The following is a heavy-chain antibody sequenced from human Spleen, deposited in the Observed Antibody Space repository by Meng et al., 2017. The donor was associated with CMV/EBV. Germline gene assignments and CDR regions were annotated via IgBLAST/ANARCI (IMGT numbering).Heavy chain of an antibody. J-gene: IGHJ6*02. CDR3: ATLLRFMEWSSSSNYYDMDV. V-gene: IGHV3-30-3*01. CDR2: ISSDGSNK. D-gene: IGHD3-3*01. Sequence: GGSLRLSCAASGFTFRTYSMHWVRQAPGKGLEWVAVISSDGSNKYYADSVKGRFTISRDNSRNTLHLKMNSLRAEDTAVYYCATLLRFMEWSSSSNYYDMDVWGQGTTVTVS. CDR1: GFTFRTYS.